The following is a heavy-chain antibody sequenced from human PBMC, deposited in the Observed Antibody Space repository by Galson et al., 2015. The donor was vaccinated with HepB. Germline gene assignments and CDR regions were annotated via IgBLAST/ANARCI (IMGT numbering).Heavy chain of an antibody. CDR2: IWYDATNK. D-gene: IGHD2-2*01. CDR3: AKACSLFGTSCYLDS. CDR1: GFTFSSSG. V-gene: IGHV3-33*03. Sequence: SLRLSCAASGFTFSSSGMQWVRQTPGKGPEWVAAIWYDATNKYYRDSAKGRFTISRDKHKNKLYLEMDRLTAEDTAVYYCAKACSLFGTSCYLDSWGQGALVAVSS. J-gene: IGHJ4*02.